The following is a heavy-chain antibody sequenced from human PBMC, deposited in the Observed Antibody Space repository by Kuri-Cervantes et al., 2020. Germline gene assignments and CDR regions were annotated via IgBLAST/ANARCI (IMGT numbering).Heavy chain of an antibody. D-gene: IGHD4-17*01. Sequence: GESLKISCAASGFTFSNYAMSWVRQAPGKGLEWVSALSGSGGSTYYADSVKGRLTISRDNSKNTLYLQMNSQRSEDTAVYYCARGSSITVTIKAFDIWGQGTMVTVSS. CDR2: LSGSGGST. CDR3: ARGSSITVTIKAFDI. J-gene: IGHJ3*02. V-gene: IGHV3-23*01. CDR1: GFTFSNYA.